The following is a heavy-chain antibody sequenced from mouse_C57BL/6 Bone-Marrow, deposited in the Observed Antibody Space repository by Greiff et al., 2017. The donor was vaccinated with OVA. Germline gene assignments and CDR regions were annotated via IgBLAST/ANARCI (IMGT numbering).Heavy chain of an antibody. CDR3: ARDSGYFDV. D-gene: IGHD3-1*01. V-gene: IGHV3-6*01. Sequence: EVQLQESGPGLVKPSQSLSLSCSVTGYSITSGYYCNWIRQFPGNKLECMGYISYDGSNNYNPSLKNRISITRDTSKNQFFLKLNSVTTEDTATYYCARDSGYFDVWGTGTTVTVSS. CDR1: GYSITSGYY. J-gene: IGHJ1*03. CDR2: ISYDGSN.